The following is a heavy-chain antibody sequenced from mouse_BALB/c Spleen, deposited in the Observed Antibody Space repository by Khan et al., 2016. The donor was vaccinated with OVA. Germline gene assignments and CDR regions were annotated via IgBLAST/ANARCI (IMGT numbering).Heavy chain of an antibody. CDR2: IFPGGGYT. CDR1: GYTFTNYW. CDR3: AGRAAARATWDYFDY. J-gene: IGHJ2*01. Sequence: QVQLKESGAELVRPGTSVKMSCKAAGYTFTNYWIGWVKQRPGHGLEWIGDIFPGGGYTNYNEKFKGKATLTADTSSSTAYMQLSSLASEDSSIYYCAGRAAARATWDYFDYWGQGTTLTVSS. V-gene: IGHV1-63*02. D-gene: IGHD3-1*01.